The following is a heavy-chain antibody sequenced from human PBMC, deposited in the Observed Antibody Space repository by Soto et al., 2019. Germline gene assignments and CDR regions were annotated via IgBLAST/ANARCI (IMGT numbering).Heavy chain of an antibody. V-gene: IGHV1-2*02. D-gene: IGHD1-26*01. Sequence: ASVKVSCKASGYTFTGYYVHWVRQAPGQGLEWMGWINPNSGGTYLAQRFQGRVTMNRDASIGTAYMELRGLTSDDTAEYYCAKGGAIVAAGTRVYLYNAMDVWGQGTTVTVSS. CDR1: GYTFTGYY. J-gene: IGHJ6*02. CDR3: AKGGAIVAAGTRVYLYNAMDV. CDR2: INPNSGGT.